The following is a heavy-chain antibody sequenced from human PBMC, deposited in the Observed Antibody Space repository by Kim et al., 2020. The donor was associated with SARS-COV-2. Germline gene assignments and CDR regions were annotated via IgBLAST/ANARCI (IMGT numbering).Heavy chain of an antibody. D-gene: IGHD1-26*01. J-gene: IGHJ6*02. V-gene: IGHV3-30*18. Sequence: GGSLRLSCAASGFTFSSYGMHWVRQAPGKGLEWVAVISYDGSNKYYADSVKGRFTISRDNSKNTLYLQMNSLRAEDTAVYYCAKTRSYGGKSPDGMDVWGQGTTVTVSS. CDR2: ISYDGSNK. CDR3: AKTRSYGGKSPDGMDV. CDR1: GFTFSSYG.